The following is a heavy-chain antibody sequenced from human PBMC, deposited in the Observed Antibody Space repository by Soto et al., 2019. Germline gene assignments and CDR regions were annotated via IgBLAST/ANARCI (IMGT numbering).Heavy chain of an antibody. V-gene: IGHV4-59*08. CDR1: GASISNYY. CDR3: ARNPSRSGDYAAY. D-gene: IGHD4-17*01. J-gene: IGHJ4*02. CDR2: ISNSGST. Sequence: SETLSLTCTVSGASISNYYWSWIRQTPEKGLEWIGYISNSGSTTYNPSLKSRVTISADTSKNQFSLKMRSVTAADTALYYCARNPSRSGDYAAYWGQGTLVTVSS.